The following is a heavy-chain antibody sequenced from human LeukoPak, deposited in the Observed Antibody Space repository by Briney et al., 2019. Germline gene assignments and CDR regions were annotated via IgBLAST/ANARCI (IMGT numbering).Heavy chain of an antibody. D-gene: IGHD3-3*01. Sequence: PSETLSLTCAVYGGSFSGYYWSWIRQPPGKGLEWIGEINHSGSTNYNPSLKSRVTISVDTSKNQFSLKLSSVTAADTAVYYCARGVLRFLEWLPTLDYWGQGTLVTVSS. CDR1: GGSFSGYY. CDR2: INHSGST. V-gene: IGHV4-34*01. CDR3: ARGVLRFLEWLPTLDY. J-gene: IGHJ4*02.